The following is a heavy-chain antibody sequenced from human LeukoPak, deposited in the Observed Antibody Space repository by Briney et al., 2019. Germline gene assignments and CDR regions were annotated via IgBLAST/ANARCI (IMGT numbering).Heavy chain of an antibody. J-gene: IGHJ3*02. D-gene: IGHD6-19*01. CDR3: ASGIQWLLQPWGAFDI. CDR1: GFTFSSYE. CDR2: ISSSGSTV. Sequence: QPGWSLRLSCAASGFTFSSYEMNWVRQAPWKRQERVSYISSSGSTVYYADAVKGRFTISRDNAKNSLYLQMNSLRAEDTAVYYCASGIQWLLQPWGAFDIWGQGTMVTVSS. V-gene: IGHV3-48*03.